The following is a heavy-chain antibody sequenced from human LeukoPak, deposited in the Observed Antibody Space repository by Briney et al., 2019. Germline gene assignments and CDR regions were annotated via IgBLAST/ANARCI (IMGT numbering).Heavy chain of an antibody. D-gene: IGHD1-26*01. J-gene: IGHJ3*02. CDR3: AKREYSGSYYPRGAFDI. V-gene: IGHV3-23*01. CDR1: GFTFSSYA. Sequence: QAGGSLRLSCAASGFTFSSYAMSWVRQAPGKGLEWVSAISGSGGSTYYADSVKGRFTISRDNSKNTLYLQMNSLRAEDTAVYYCAKREYSGSYYPRGAFDIWGQGTMVTVSS. CDR2: ISGSGGST.